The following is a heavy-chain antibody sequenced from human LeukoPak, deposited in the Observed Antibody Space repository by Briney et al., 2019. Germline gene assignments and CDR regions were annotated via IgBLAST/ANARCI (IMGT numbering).Heavy chain of an antibody. CDR1: GGSISRGGHY. D-gene: IGHD5-12*01. CDR2: IYNSGRT. J-gene: IGHJ4*02. Sequence: ASQTLSLTCTVSGGSISRGGHYCTWIRQHPGKGLGWIGYIYNSGRTYYNPSLKSRVTMSVDTSKNQFSLKLSSVTAADTAVYYCARGEGNSGYDFLSWGQGTLVTVSS. CDR3: ARGEGNSGYDFLS. V-gene: IGHV4-31*03.